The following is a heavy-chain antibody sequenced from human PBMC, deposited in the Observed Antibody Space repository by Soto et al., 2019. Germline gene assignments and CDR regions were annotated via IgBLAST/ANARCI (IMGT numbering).Heavy chain of an antibody. D-gene: IGHD4-17*01. CDR1: GGSISSGGYY. Sequence: SETLSLTCTVSGGSISSGGYYWSWIRQHPGKGLEWIGYIYYSGSTYYNPSLKSRVTISVDTSKNQFSLKLSSVTAADTAVYYCARGYCDYEKAQDMYVWGQGTTVTVSS. CDR2: IYYSGST. J-gene: IGHJ6*02. V-gene: IGHV4-31*03. CDR3: ARGYCDYEKAQDMYV.